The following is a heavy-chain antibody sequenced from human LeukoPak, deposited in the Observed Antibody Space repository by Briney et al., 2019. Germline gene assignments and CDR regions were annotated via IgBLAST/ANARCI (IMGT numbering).Heavy chain of an antibody. Sequence: PGGSLRLSCAASGFTFSSYGMHWVRQAPGKGLEWVAVILYDGSNKYYADSVKGRFTISRDNSKNTLYLQMNSLRAEDTAVYYCAKDPRRITISGVVRAYYYYGMDVWGQGTTVTVSS. CDR3: AKDPRRITISGVVRAYYYYGMDV. J-gene: IGHJ6*02. CDR1: GFTFSSYG. CDR2: ILYDGSNK. D-gene: IGHD3-3*01. V-gene: IGHV3-30*18.